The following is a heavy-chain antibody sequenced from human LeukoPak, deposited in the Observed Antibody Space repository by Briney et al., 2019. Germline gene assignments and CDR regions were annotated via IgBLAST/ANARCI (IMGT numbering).Heavy chain of an antibody. D-gene: IGHD4-23*01. CDR1: GGSFSGYY. J-gene: IGHJ4*02. CDR2: IYYSGST. V-gene: IGHV4-59*01. Sequence: SETLSLTCAVYGGSFSGYYWSWIRQPPGKGLEWIGYIYYSGSTNYNPSLKSRVTISVDTSKNQFSLKLSSVTAADTAVYYCARDFNVYGGNRFDYWGQGTLVTVSS. CDR3: ARDFNVYGGNRFDY.